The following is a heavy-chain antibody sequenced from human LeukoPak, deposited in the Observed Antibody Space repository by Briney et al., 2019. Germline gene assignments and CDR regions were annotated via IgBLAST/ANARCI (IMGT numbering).Heavy chain of an antibody. CDR2: ISGSGGST. CDR3: ASFYGSGSWSTENAFDI. Sequence: GGSLRLSCAASGFTFSTYAMSWVRQAPGKGLEWVSGISGSGGSTYYADSVKGRFTISRNNSKNTLYLQMNSLRAEDTAVYYCASFYGSGSWSTENAFDIWGQGTMVTVSS. V-gene: IGHV3-23*01. CDR1: GFTFSTYA. D-gene: IGHD3-10*01. J-gene: IGHJ3*02.